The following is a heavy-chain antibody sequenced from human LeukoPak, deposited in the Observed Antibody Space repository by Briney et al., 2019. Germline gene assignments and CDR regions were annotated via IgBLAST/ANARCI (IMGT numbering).Heavy chain of an antibody. Sequence: GGSLRLSCAASGFTFSSYSLSWGRRAPGKELEWVSAFCGSGGSIYYADSVKGRFTISRDNSKNTPYLQMNSLRAEDTAVYCCAKTAALRFSLVGFDPWGQGTLVTVFS. CDR1: GFTFSSYS. CDR3: AKTAALRFSLVGFDP. CDR2: FCGSGGSI. D-gene: IGHD3-3*01. V-gene: IGHV3-23*01. J-gene: IGHJ5*02.